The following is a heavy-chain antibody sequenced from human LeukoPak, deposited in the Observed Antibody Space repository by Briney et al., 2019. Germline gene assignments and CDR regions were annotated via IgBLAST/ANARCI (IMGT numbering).Heavy chain of an antibody. CDR1: GFTVSSNY. J-gene: IGHJ3*02. CDR2: IYSGGST. D-gene: IGHD1-20*01. V-gene: IGHV3-66*02. Sequence: PGGSLRLSCAASGFTVSSNYMSWVRQAPRKGLEWVSVIYSGGSTYYADSVKGRFTISRDNSKNTLYLQMNSLRAEDTAVYYCARDFNWNGDAAFDIWGQGTMVTVSS. CDR3: ARDFNWNGDAAFDI.